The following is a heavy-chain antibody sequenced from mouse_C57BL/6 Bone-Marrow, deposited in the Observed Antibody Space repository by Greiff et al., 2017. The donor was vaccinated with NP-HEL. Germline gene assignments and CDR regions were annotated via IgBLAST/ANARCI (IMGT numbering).Heavy chain of an antibody. J-gene: IGHJ4*01. CDR3: ARRADYYGRGAMDY. CDR1: GFTFSDYY. Sequence: VQLKESGGGLVQPGGSLKLSCAASGFTFSDYYMYWVRQTPEKRLEWVAYISNGGGSTYYPDTVKGRFTISRDNAKNTLYLQMSRLKSEDTAMYYCARRADYYGRGAMDYWGQGTSVTVSS. V-gene: IGHV5-12*01. D-gene: IGHD1-1*01. CDR2: ISNGGGST.